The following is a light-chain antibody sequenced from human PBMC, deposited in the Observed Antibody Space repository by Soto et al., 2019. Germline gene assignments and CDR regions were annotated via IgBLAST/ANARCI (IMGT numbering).Light chain of an antibody. CDR1: QSVSSSY. CDR2: GAS. Sequence: NGLTQSPDTVSLSPGERATLSCRAIQSVSSSYLAWYQQKPGQAPRLLIYGASNRATGIPARFSGSGSGTDFTLTISSLEPEDFAVYYCQQYNNWPSITFGQGTRLEIK. V-gene: IGKV3-20*01. J-gene: IGKJ5*01. CDR3: QQYNNWPSIT.